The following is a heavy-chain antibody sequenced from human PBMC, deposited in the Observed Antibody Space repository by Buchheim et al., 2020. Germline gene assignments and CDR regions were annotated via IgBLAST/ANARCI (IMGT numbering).Heavy chain of an antibody. CDR3: ARYPFEVDRFNYYYMDV. J-gene: IGHJ6*03. D-gene: IGHD2-21*01. Sequence: EVQLVESGGGLVQPGGSLRLSCAASGFTFSSYWMSWVRQAPGKGLEWVANIKQDGSEKYYVDSVKGRFTISRDNAKNSLYLQMNSLRAEDTAVYYCARYPFEVDRFNYYYMDVWGKGTT. V-gene: IGHV3-7*01. CDR2: IKQDGSEK. CDR1: GFTFSSYW.